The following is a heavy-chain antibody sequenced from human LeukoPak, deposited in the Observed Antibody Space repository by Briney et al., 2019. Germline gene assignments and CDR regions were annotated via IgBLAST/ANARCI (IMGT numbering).Heavy chain of an antibody. Sequence: ASEKVSCKASGYTFTDYFMYWVRQAPGQGLECMGRINPKSGGTNCARDFQGRVTMTRDTSINTAYMELSRLRSDDTAVYYCARDGSGASRYYGLDVWGQGTTVTVSS. D-gene: IGHD5-12*01. CDR2: INPKSGGT. V-gene: IGHV1-2*06. J-gene: IGHJ6*02. CDR1: GYTFTDYF. CDR3: ARDGSGASRYYGLDV.